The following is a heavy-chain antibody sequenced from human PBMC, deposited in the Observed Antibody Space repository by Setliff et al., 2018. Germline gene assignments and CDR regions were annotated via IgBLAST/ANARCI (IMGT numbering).Heavy chain of an antibody. J-gene: IGHJ6*03. V-gene: IGHV1-69*13. CDR2: TIPIFGTT. CDR1: GGTFSSYG. D-gene: IGHD3-22*01. Sequence: GASVKVSCKASGGTFSSYGISWVRQAPGQGLEWMGGTIPIFGTTNYAQKFQGRVTITADESTSTVYMELSSLRSDDTALYYCAREEGYYYDSTDYYYYMDVWGKGTTVTVSS. CDR3: AREEGYYYDSTDYYYYMDV.